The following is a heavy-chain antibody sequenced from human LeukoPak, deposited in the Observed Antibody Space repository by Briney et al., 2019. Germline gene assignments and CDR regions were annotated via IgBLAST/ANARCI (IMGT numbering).Heavy chain of an antibody. CDR2: ISGSSSFI. J-gene: IGHJ4*02. D-gene: IGHD5-12*01. CDR1: GFTFSSYS. CDR3: VGDGIGSRYDFDY. Sequence: GGSLRLSCAASGFTFSSYSMNWVRQAPGKGLEWVSSISGSSSFISYADSVKGRFTISRDNAKNSLYLQMNSLRAEDTAVFYCVGDGIGSRYDFDYWGQGTLVTVSS. V-gene: IGHV3-21*01.